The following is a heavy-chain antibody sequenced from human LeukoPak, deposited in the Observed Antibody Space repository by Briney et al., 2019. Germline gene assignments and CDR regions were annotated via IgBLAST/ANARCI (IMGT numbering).Heavy chain of an antibody. D-gene: IGHD3-22*01. V-gene: IGHV5-51*01. Sequence: GESLKISCKGAGYSFTSYWIGWVRQMPGKGLEWRGVIYPGDSDTRYRPSFHGQVTISADKSISTAYLQWSSLKASNTAIYYCARHPNYYDSSGYYYAPVDYWGQGTLVTVSS. CDR3: ARHPNYYDSSGYYYAPVDY. CDR1: GYSFTSYW. J-gene: IGHJ4*02. CDR2: IYPGDSDT.